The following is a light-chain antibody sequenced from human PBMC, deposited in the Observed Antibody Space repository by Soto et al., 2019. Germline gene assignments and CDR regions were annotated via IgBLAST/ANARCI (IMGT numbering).Light chain of an antibody. CDR2: EVT. CDR1: SSDVGAFNY. CDR3: NSYASTSARL. J-gene: IGLJ3*02. Sequence: QSVLTKPASVSGSPGQSITISCTGTSSDVGAFNYVSWYQQHPGKTPKLIIYEVTNRPSGVSNRFSGSKSGNTASLTISGLQAEDEADYYCNSYASTSARLFGGGTKLTVL. V-gene: IGLV2-14*01.